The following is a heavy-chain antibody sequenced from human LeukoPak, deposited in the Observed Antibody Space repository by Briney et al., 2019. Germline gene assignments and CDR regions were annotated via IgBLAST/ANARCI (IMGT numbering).Heavy chain of an antibody. V-gene: IGHV4-4*07. Sequence: SETLSLTCTVSGGSIGSYYWSWLRQPAGKGLEWIGRIYSRGSTNYNPSLKSRVTMSVDTSMKQFSLKLTSVTAADTAVYYCARNDYGDANWFDPWGQGTLVTVSS. D-gene: IGHD4-17*01. CDR1: GGSIGSYY. J-gene: IGHJ5*02. CDR2: IYSRGST. CDR3: ARNDYGDANWFDP.